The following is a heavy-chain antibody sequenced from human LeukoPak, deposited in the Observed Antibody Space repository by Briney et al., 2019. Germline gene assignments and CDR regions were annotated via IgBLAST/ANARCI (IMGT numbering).Heavy chain of an antibody. CDR3: ARVRSGYYSDY. J-gene: IGHJ4*02. Sequence: PGGSLRLSCAASGFTFSSYSINWVRQAPGKGLEWVSYISSSSSSTIYYADSVKGRFTISRDNAKNSLYLQMNNLRDEDTAVYYCARVRSGYYSDYWGQGTLVTVSS. CDR1: GFTFSSYS. V-gene: IGHV3-48*02. CDR2: ISSSSSSTI.